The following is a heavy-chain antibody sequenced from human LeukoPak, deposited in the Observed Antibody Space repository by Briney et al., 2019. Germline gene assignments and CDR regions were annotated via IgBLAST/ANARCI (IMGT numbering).Heavy chain of an antibody. V-gene: IGHV3-74*01. CDR1: GFTFSSYW. Sequence: PGGSLRLSCAASGFTFSSYWMHWVRHAPGKGLVWVSRINSDGSSTSYADSVKGRFTISRDNAKNTLYLQMNSLRAEARAVYDCASTTEEWFGEKWAPDYWGQGTLVTVSS. CDR3: ASTTEEWFGEKWAPDY. CDR2: INSDGSST. J-gene: IGHJ4*02. D-gene: IGHD3-10*01.